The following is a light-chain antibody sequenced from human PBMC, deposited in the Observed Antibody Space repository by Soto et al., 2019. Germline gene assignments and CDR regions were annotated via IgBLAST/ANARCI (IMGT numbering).Light chain of an antibody. V-gene: IGKV1-39*01. Sequence: DIQITQSPSSLSASVGDIISITGRASQSVSSYLNWYQQKPGKAPRLLIYAASHLQTGVPSRFRGTGSATHFTLTISSLQPEDFATYYCQQSYRAVTFGQGTRLEIK. CDR3: QQSYRAVT. J-gene: IGKJ5*01. CDR1: QSVSSY. CDR2: AAS.